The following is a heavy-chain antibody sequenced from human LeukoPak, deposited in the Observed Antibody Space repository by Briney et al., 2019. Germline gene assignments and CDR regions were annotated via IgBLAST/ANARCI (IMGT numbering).Heavy chain of an antibody. CDR1: GGSISSYY. CDR2: IYYSGST. CDR3: ARVLSPTYYDFWSGYYMDY. J-gene: IGHJ4*02. Sequence: SETLSLTCTVSGGSISSYYWSWVRQPPGKGLEWIGYIYYSGSTNYNPSLKSRVTIPVDTSKNQFSLKLSSVTAADTAVYYCARVLSPTYYDFWSGYYMDYWGQGTLVTVSS. V-gene: IGHV4-59*01. D-gene: IGHD3-3*01.